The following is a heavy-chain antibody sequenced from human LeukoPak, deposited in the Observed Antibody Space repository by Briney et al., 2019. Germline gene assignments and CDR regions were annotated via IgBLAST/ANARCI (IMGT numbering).Heavy chain of an antibody. J-gene: IGHJ4*02. D-gene: IGHD2-2*03. Sequence: GGSLRLSCATSGYSVSTNYVTWVRQPPGKGLEWVSVIYSDGSTYYADSVKGRFTISRDNSKNTVYLQVSSLRAEDTAVYYCMDPLAGWGQGTLVTVSS. CDR1: GYSVSTNY. V-gene: IGHV3-53*05. CDR2: IYSDGST. CDR3: MDPLAG.